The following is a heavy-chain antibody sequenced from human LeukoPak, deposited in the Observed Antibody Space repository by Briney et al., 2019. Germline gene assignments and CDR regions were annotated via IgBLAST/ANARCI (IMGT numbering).Heavy chain of an antibody. J-gene: IGHJ6*03. CDR3: ARGPPRSTGYYSDYFSLPYYYYYMDV. CDR2: IYDSGST. CDR1: GGSISSSSYY. Sequence: SETLSLTCTVSGGSISSSSYYWGWIRQPPGKGLQWIGHIYDSGSTKYNPSLKSRVTMSVDTSKNQFSLKMNSVTAADTAVYYCARGPPRSTGYYSDYFSLPYYYYYMDVWGKGTTVTVSS. D-gene: IGHD4-11*01. V-gene: IGHV4-61*05.